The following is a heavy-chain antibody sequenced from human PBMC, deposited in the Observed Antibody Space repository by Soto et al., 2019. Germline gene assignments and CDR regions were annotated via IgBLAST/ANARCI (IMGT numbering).Heavy chain of an antibody. V-gene: IGHV3-21*01. Sequence: SGGSLRLSCAASGFTFSRHSLNWVRQAPGKGPEWVSSIGTTSTYIYYADSVKGRFTISRDNAKNSLYLQMDSLRAEDTAVYYCARDGYSSGFDYWGQGTLVTASS. CDR3: ARDGYSSGFDY. D-gene: IGHD6-19*01. CDR2: IGTTSTYI. CDR1: GFTFSRHS. J-gene: IGHJ4*02.